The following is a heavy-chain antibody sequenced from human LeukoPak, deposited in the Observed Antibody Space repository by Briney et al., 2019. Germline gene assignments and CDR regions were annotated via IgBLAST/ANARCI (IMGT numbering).Heavy chain of an antibody. D-gene: IGHD2-15*01. J-gene: IGHJ5*02. Sequence: GGSLRLSCAASGFTFSSYSMNWVRQAPGKGLEWVSSISSSSSYIYYADSVKGRFTISRDNAKNSLYLQMNSLRAEDTAVYYCARDLFPDIVVVVAATPNWFDPWGQGTLVTVSS. CDR1: GFTFSSYS. CDR3: ARDLFPDIVVVVAATPNWFDP. CDR2: ISSSSSYI. V-gene: IGHV3-21*01.